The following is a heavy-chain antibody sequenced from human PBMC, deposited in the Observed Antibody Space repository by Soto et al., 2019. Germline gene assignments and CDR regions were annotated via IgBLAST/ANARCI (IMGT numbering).Heavy chain of an antibody. CDR1: GGPISSYY. CDR3: TRARVQVGATYYYYAMDA. D-gene: IGHD1-26*01. CDR2: IYYSGST. Sequence: SETLSLTCTVSGGPISSYYWSWIRQPPGKGLEWIGYIYYSGSTNYNPSLKSRVTISVDTSTSTAYMDLSRLISDDTAVYYCTRARVQVGATYYYYAMDAWGQGTTVTVSS. V-gene: IGHV4-59*01. J-gene: IGHJ6*02.